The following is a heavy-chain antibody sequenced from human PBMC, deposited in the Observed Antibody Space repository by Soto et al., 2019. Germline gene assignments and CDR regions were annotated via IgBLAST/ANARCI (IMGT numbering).Heavy chain of an antibody. D-gene: IGHD2-15*01. CDR1: GFTFSNYG. CDR2: IWYDGSNK. V-gene: IGHV3-33*01. CDR3: AREEGYCSGGSCYSYYYGMDV. Sequence: QVQLVESGGGVVQPGRSLRLSCAASGFTFSNYGMHWVRQAPGKGLEWVAVIWYDGSNKYYADSVKGRFTISRDNSKNTLYLQMNSLRAEDTAVYYCAREEGYCSGGSCYSYYYGMDVWGQGTTVTVSS. J-gene: IGHJ6*02.